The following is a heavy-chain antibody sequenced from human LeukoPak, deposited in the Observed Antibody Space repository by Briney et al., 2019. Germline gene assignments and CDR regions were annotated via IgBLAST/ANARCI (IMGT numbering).Heavy chain of an antibody. CDR1: GFTFDDYA. D-gene: IGHD3-22*01. Sequence: GGSLRLSCVASGFTFDDYAMHWVRQAPGKGLEWVSLISGEGGSTYYAVSVKGRFTISRDNSRNSLYLQMNSLRTEDTALYYCVKEGDDGSGISDYWGQGTLVTVSS. J-gene: IGHJ4*02. CDR2: ISGEGGST. CDR3: VKEGDDGSGISDY. V-gene: IGHV3-43*02.